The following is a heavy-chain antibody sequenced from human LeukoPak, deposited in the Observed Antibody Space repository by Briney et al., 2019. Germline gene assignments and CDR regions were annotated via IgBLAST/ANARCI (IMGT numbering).Heavy chain of an antibody. CDR2: IYYSGST. CDR3: ARRRVVGATSFDY. V-gene: IGHV4-39*01. J-gene: IGHJ4*02. Sequence: SETLSLTCTVSGGSISSSSYYWGWIRQPPGKGLEWIGSIYYSGSTYYNPSLKSRVTISVDTSKNQFSLKLSSVTAADPAVYYCARRRVVGATSFDYWGQGTLVTVSS. D-gene: IGHD1-26*01. CDR1: GGSISSSSYY.